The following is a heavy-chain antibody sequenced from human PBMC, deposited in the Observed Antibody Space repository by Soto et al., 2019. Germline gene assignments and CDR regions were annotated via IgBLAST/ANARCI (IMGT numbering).Heavy chain of an antibody. D-gene: IGHD3-10*01. Sequence: TLSLTCAVSGGSISSGGYSWSWIRQPPGKGLEWIGYIYHSGSTYYNPSLKSRVTISVDRSKNQFSLKLSSVTAADTAVYYCARDLAQYYYGSGSSAPTGWFVPWGQGTLLTVSS. J-gene: IGHJ5*02. CDR3: ARDLAQYYYGSGSSAPTGWFVP. V-gene: IGHV4-30-2*01. CDR1: GGSISSGGYS. CDR2: IYHSGST.